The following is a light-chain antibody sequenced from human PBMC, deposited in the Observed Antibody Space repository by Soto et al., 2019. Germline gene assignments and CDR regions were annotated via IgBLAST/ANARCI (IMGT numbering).Light chain of an antibody. CDR3: QQDGRSSWT. CDR1: QSISSSY. CDR2: GAS. Sequence: LTQYTGTLSVSPGERATLSCRASQSISSSYLAWYRQRPGQAPRLLIYGASSRATGIPDRFSGSGSGTEFTLTISRLEPEDFAVYYSQQDGRSSWTFSQGTKVDIK. J-gene: IGKJ1*01. V-gene: IGKV3-20*01.